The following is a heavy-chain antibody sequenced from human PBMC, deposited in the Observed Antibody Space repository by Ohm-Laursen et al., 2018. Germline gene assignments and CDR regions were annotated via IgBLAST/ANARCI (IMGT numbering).Heavy chain of an antibody. CDR1: GFPFRSYA. Sequence: GSLRLSCSASGFPFRSYAMSWVRQAPGKGLEWVSSISSSSSYIYYADSVKGRFTISRDNAKNSLYLQMNSLRAEDTAVYYCARGAAAGDNNDAFDIWGQGTMVTVSS. V-gene: IGHV3-21*01. CDR3: ARGAAAGDNNDAFDI. D-gene: IGHD6-25*01. J-gene: IGHJ3*02. CDR2: ISSSSSYI.